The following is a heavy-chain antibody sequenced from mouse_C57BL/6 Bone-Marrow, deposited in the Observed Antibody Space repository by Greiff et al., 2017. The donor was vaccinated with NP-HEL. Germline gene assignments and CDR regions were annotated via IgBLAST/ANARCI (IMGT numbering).Heavy chain of an antibody. D-gene: IGHD1-1*01. Sequence: SGSELRSPGSSVKLSCKDFDSEVFPIAYMSWVRQKPGHGFEWIGGILPSIGRTIYGEKFEDKATLDADTLSNTAYLELNSLTSEDSAIYYCARHYYGSSYDYAMDYWGQGTSVTVSS. CDR3: ARHYYGSSYDYAMDY. CDR2: ILPSIGRT. CDR1: DSEVFPIAY. V-gene: IGHV15-2*01. J-gene: IGHJ4*01.